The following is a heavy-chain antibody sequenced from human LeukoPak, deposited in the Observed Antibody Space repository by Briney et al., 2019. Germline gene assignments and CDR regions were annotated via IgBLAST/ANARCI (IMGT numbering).Heavy chain of an antibody. CDR2: IYYSGTT. CDR3: ARSPGGGFDI. V-gene: IGHV4-59*01. J-gene: IGHJ3*02. Sequence: SETLSLTCTVSGGSITNFYGGWIRQSPGKGLELIGYIYYSGTTNYSPSLKSRVSVSVDTSKKQFSLKLSSVTAADTAVYYCARSPGGGFDIWGQGTMVTVSS. D-gene: IGHD2-15*01. CDR1: GGSITNFY.